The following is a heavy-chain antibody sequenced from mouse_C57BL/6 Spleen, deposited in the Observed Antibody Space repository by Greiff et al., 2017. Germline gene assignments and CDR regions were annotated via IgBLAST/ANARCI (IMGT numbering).Heavy chain of an antibody. J-gene: IGHJ3*01. V-gene: IGHV1-69*01. CDR1: GYTFTSYW. D-gene: IGHD3-2*02. Sequence: QVQLQQSGAELVMPGASVKLSCKASGYTFTSYWMHWVKQRPGQGLEWIGEIDPSDSYTNYNQKFKGKSTLTVDKSSSTAYMQLSSLTSEDSAVYYCARGAAQATPFAYWGQGTLVTVSA. CDR2: IDPSDSYT. CDR3: ARGAAQATPFAY.